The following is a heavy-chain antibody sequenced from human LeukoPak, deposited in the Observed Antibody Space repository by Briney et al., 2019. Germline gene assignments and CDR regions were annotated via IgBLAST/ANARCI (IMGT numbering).Heavy chain of an antibody. V-gene: IGHV3-21*01. CDR2: ISSSSSYI. D-gene: IGHD3-3*01. CDR3: ARDHENYDFWSGYHSYYYYGMDV. CDR1: GFTFSSYS. Sequence: KAGGSLRLSCAASGFTFSSYSMNWVRQAPGKGLEWVSSISSSSSYIYYADSVKGRFTISRDNAKNSLYLQMNSLRAEDTAVYYCARDHENYDFWSGYHSYYYYGMDVWGQGTTVTVSS. J-gene: IGHJ6*02.